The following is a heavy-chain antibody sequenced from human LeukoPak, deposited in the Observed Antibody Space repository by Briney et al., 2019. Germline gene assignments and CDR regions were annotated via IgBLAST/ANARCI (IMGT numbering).Heavy chain of an antibody. Sequence: GESLKISCKASGYSFTNYWIGWVRQMSGKGLEWMGITNRGDSNARYSPSLQGQVNISADKSINTAYLQWSSLQASDTAVYYCARLKGDFWSGHFYYYYVMDVWGQGTTVTVSS. CDR1: GYSFTNYW. J-gene: IGHJ6*02. V-gene: IGHV5-51*01. CDR2: TNRGDSNA. D-gene: IGHD3-3*01. CDR3: ARLKGDFWSGHFYYYYVMDV.